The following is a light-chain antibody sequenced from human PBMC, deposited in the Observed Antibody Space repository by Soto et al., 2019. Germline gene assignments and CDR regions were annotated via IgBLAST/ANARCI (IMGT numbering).Light chain of an antibody. J-gene: IGKJ1*01. CDR2: TAS. CDR1: KSISSW. CDR3: QQYDNDSWT. V-gene: IGKV1-5*03. Sequence: DIQMTQSPSTLSASVGDRVIITCRASKSISSWLAWYQQKPGKAPNLLIYTASTLKSGVPSRSSGSGSGTEFTLTISSLQPDDFATYYCQQYDNDSWTFGQGTKVEI.